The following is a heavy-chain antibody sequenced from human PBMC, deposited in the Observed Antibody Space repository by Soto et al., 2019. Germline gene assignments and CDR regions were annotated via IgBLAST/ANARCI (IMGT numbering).Heavy chain of an antibody. J-gene: IGHJ3*02. CDR3: AHPRGYGVFDAYDI. Sequence: WWSMGIGCEASGVTVRTYAVSWVRKAPGKGLEWVSALTPSGGETFYADSVKGRFTISRDNSMNALYLQMNSLRIEDTAVYYCAHPRGYGVFDAYDIWGQGTIVTVS. CDR1: GVTVRTYA. D-gene: IGHD4-17*01. CDR2: LTPSGGET. V-gene: IGHV3-23*01.